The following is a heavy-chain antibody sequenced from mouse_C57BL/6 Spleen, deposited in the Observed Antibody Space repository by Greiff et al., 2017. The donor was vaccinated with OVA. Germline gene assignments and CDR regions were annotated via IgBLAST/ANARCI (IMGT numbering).Heavy chain of an antibody. CDR2: IYPGDGDT. V-gene: IGHV1-82*01. CDR3: ARTFYYYGSSPSFDY. D-gene: IGHD1-1*01. Sequence: VQLQQSGPELVKPGASVKISCKASGYAFSSSWMNWVKQRPGKGLEWIGRIYPGDGDTNYNGKFKGKATLTADKSSSTAYMQLSSLTSEDSAVYFCARTFYYYGSSPSFDYWGQGTTLTVSS. CDR1: GYAFSSSW. J-gene: IGHJ2*01.